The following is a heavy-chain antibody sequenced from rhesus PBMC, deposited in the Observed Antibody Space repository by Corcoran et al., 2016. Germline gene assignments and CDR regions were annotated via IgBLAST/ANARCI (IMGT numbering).Heavy chain of an antibody. J-gene: IGHJ5-1*01. CDR3: ARRGNRFDV. V-gene: IGHV4S11*01. CDR2: IYGSGSST. Sequence: QVQLQESGPGLVKPLETLSLTCAVSGGSISSNYWSWIRQPPGKGLECIGYIYGSGSSTNYNPSLKSRVTLSVDTSKNQFSLKLSSVTAADTAVYYCARRGNRFDVWGAGVLVTVPS. CDR1: GGSISSNY.